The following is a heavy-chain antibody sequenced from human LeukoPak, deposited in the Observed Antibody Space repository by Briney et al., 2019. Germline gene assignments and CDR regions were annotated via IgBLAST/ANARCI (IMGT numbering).Heavy chain of an antibody. CDR3: ARDQGPYSSSWYDQHDYYFDY. J-gene: IGHJ4*02. CDR2: IIPIFGTA. CDR1: GGTFSSYA. D-gene: IGHD6-13*01. V-gene: IGHV1-69*05. Sequence: SVKVSXKASGGTFSSYAISWVRQAPGQGLEWMGRIIPIFGTANYAQKFQGRVTITTDESTSTAYMELSSLRSEDTAVYCCARDQGPYSSSWYDQHDYYFDYWGQGTLATVSS.